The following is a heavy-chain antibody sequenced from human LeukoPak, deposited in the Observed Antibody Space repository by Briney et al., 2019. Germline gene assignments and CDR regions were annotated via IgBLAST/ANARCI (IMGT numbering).Heavy chain of an antibody. CDR1: GFTFSSYA. Sequence: HTGGSLRLSCAASGFTFSSYAMSWVRQAPGKGLEWISAISGSGGSTYYADSVKGRFTISRDNSKNTLYLQMNSLRAEDTAVYYCAKDLQMATIAGENWFDPWGQGTLVTVSS. V-gene: IGHV3-23*01. CDR3: AKDLQMATIAGENWFDP. D-gene: IGHD5-24*01. J-gene: IGHJ5*02. CDR2: ISGSGGST.